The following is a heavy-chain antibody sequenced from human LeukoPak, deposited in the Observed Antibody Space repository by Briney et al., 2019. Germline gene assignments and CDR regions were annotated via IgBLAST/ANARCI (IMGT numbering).Heavy chain of an antibody. V-gene: IGHV3-7*01. CDR1: GFTFSSYW. Sequence: GGSLRLSCAASGFTFSSYWMSWVRQAPGKGLEWVANIKQDGSEKYYVDSVKGRFTISRDNAKNSLYLQMNSLRAEDTAVYYCAGFPFYYYDSSGYSDYWGQGTLVTVSS. D-gene: IGHD3-22*01. J-gene: IGHJ4*02. CDR2: IKQDGSEK. CDR3: AGFPFYYYDSSGYSDY.